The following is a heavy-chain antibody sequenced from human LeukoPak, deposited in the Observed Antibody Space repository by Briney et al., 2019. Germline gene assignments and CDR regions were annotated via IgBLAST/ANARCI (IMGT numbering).Heavy chain of an antibody. D-gene: IGHD2-15*01. CDR3: AKDRGRGYCSGGSCLLID. CDR2: IRHDGSEE. CDR1: GFTFSNYG. V-gene: IGHV3-30*02. Sequence: PGGSLRLSCAASGFTFSNYGMHWVRHAPGKGLEWVAFIRHDGSEEFYPDSVRGRFTISRDNSKNTVYLQMNSLRAEDTALYYCAKDRGRGYCSGGSCLLIDWGQGTLVTVSS. J-gene: IGHJ4*02.